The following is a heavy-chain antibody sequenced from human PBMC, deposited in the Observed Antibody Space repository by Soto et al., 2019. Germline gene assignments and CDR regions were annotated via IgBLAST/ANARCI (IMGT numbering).Heavy chain of an antibody. D-gene: IGHD2-15*01. CDR2: IIPIFGTA. CDR1: GGTFSSYA. Sequence: QVQLVQSGAEVKKPGSSVKVSCKASGGTFSSYAISWVRQAPGQGLEWMGGIIPIFGTANYAQKFQGRVTITADESTSTAYMELSSLRSEDTAVYYCARDMVVVAATPLPGAFDIWGQGTMVTVSS. CDR3: ARDMVVVAATPLPGAFDI. J-gene: IGHJ3*02. V-gene: IGHV1-69*01.